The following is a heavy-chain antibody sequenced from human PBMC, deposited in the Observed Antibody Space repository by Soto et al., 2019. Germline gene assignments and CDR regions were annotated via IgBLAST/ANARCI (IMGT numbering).Heavy chain of an antibody. J-gene: IGHJ6*02. Sequence: PVESLKISCKGSGYSFTSYWIGWVRQMPGKGLEWMGIIYPGDSDTRYSPSFQGQVTISADESISTAYLQWSSLKASDTAMYYCARRLSPEAGTPFHYYYGMDVWGQGTTVTGSS. CDR2: IYPGDSDT. CDR1: GYSFTSYW. D-gene: IGHD6-13*01. V-gene: IGHV5-51*01. CDR3: ARRLSPEAGTPFHYYYGMDV.